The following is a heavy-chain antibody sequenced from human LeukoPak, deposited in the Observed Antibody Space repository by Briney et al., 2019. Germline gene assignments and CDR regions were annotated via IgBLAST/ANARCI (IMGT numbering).Heavy chain of an antibody. D-gene: IGHD2-2*01. CDR2: IRSKAYGGTT. CDR1: GFTFGDYA. CDR3: AGNIVVVPAAPY. J-gene: IGHJ4*02. Sequence: GGSLRLSCTASGFTFGDYAMSWVRQAPGKGLEWVGFIRSKAYGGTTEYAASVKGRFTISRDDSKSIAYLQMNSLKTEDTAMYYCAGNIVVVPAAPYWGQGTLVTVSS. V-gene: IGHV3-49*04.